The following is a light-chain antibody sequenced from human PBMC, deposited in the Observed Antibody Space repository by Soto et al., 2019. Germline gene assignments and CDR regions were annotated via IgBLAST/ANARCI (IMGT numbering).Light chain of an antibody. CDR1: QSVTNN. V-gene: IGKV3-15*01. CDR2: GAS. J-gene: IGKJ3*01. Sequence: EIVMTQSPTTLSVSPGERATLSCRASQSVTNNLAWYQQRPGQAPRLLIRGASTRASGVPARFSGSGSGTDFTLTISSLQSEDFAVYYCQQYSDSPITFVPGTKVDLK. CDR3: QQYSDSPIT.